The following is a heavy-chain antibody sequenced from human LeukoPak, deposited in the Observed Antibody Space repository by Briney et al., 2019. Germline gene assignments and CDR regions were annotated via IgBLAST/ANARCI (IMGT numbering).Heavy chain of an antibody. D-gene: IGHD4-11*01. Sequence: WETLSLTCTVSGGSISSYYWSWIRQPPGKGLDWIGYIYTSGSTNYNPSLKSRVTISVDTSKNQFSLKLSSVTAADTAVYYCARHDYSNYWFDPWGQGTLVTVSS. J-gene: IGHJ5*02. CDR1: GGSISSYY. V-gene: IGHV4-4*09. CDR3: ARHDYSNYWFDP. CDR2: IYTSGST.